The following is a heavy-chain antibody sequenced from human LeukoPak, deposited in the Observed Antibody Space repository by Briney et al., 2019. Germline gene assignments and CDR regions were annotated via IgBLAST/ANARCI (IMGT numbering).Heavy chain of an antibody. D-gene: IGHD6-13*01. CDR2: IKSNPDGGTT. V-gene: IGHV3-15*01. Sequence: GGSLRLSCAASGFTFSNAWMSWVRQAPGKGLEWVGRIKSNPDGGTTDYAAPVKGRFTISRDDSKNTLYLQMSSLKTEDTAVYYCTTAASGTSYWGQGTLVTVSS. J-gene: IGHJ4*02. CDR1: GFTFSNAW. CDR3: TTAASGTSY.